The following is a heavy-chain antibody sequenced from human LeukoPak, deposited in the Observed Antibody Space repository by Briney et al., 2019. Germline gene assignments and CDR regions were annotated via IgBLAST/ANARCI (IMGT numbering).Heavy chain of an antibody. CDR2: IYYSGST. V-gene: IGHV4-59*08. CDR1: GGSISSYY. D-gene: IGHD5-18*01. CDR3: ARYGNTAMPWYFDY. J-gene: IGHJ4*02. Sequence: PSETLSLTCTVSGGSISSYYWSWIRQPPGKGLEWIGYIYYSGSTNYNPSLKSRVTISVDTSKNQFSLKLSSVTAADTAVYYCARYGNTAMPWYFDYWGQGTLVTVPS.